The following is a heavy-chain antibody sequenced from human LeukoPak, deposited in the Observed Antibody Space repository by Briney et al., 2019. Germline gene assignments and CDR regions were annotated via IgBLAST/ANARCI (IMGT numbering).Heavy chain of an antibody. CDR2: IYYSGST. J-gene: IGHJ4*02. Sequence: PSETLSLTCTVSGGSISSYYWSWIRQPPGKGLEWIGYIYYSGSTNYNPSLKSRVTISVDTSKNQFSLKLSSVTAVDTAVYYCASSPSFGGVIAHLNYFDHWGQGTLVTVSS. CDR1: GGSISSYY. CDR3: ASSPSFGGVIAHLNYFDH. V-gene: IGHV4-59*01. D-gene: IGHD3-16*02.